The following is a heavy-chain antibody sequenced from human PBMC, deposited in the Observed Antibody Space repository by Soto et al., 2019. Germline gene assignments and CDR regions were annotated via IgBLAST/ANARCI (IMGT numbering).Heavy chain of an antibody. CDR3: ARADSSIWYPGY. V-gene: IGHV4-34*01. CDR2: INHSGST. CDR1: GGPFSGYY. J-gene: IGHJ4*02. D-gene: IGHD6-13*01. Sequence: KTSETMSLTCAVYGGPFSGYYWSWIRQPPGKGLEWIGEINHSGSTNYNPSLKSRVTISVDTSKNQFSLKLSSVTAADTAVYYCARADSSIWYPGYWGQGTLVTVSA.